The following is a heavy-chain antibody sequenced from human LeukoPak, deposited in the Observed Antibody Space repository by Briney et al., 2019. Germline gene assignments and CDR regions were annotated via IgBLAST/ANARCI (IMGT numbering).Heavy chain of an antibody. J-gene: IGHJ4*02. CDR1: GYTFARLS. Sequence: ASVKVSCKVSGYTFARLSIHWVRQAPGKGLEWMGGFDPEDGETTYAQKFQGRITMIEDTSTDTAHMELSSLKSEDTAVYFCATEHGYDYVWGSYRWDWGQGTLVTVSS. D-gene: IGHD3-16*02. CDR3: ATEHGYDYVWGSYRWD. CDR2: FDPEDGET. V-gene: IGHV1-24*01.